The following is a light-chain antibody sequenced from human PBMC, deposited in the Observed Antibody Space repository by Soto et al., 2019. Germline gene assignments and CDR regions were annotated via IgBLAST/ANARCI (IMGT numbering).Light chain of an antibody. J-gene: IGLJ3*02. Sequence: QSVLTQPPSASGTPGQRVTISCSGSSSNIGSHYVYWYQQLPGTAPKLLIYSNNQRPSGVPDRFSGSKSGASASLAITELRSEDEANFYCATWDDSLSAWVFGGGTQLTVL. CDR3: ATWDDSLSAWV. CDR1: SSNIGSHY. V-gene: IGLV1-47*02. CDR2: SNN.